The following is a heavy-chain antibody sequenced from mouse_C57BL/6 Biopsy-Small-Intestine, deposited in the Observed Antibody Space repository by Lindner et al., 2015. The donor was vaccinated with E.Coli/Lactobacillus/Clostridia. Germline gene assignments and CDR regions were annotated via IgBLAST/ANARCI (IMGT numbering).Heavy chain of an antibody. D-gene: IGHD2-3*01. CDR3: ARAMMAAFAY. Sequence: VQLQESGAELMKPGASVKLSCKATGYTLTDYWIYWVKQRPGHGLEWIGEILPGSGSTNYGEKFKDKATFTAETSSNTVYMQLSSLTTEDSAIYYCARAMMAAFAYWGQGTLVTVSA. V-gene: IGHV1-9*01. CDR1: GYTLTDYW. J-gene: IGHJ3*01. CDR2: ILPGSGST.